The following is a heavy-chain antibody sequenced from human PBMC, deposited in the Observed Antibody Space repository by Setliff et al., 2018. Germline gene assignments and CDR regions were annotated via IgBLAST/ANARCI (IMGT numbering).Heavy chain of an antibody. CDR3: AGTPARGTTWLSPFDY. Sequence: SETLSLTCTVTGGSFDSGTHYWSWIRQPAGKVPEWIGLIQGTGNTNYNPSLQSRATISIDTSKNQISLKITSVTAADTALYSCAGTPARGTTWLSPFDYWGQVIQVTVSS. D-gene: IGHD3-9*01. CDR1: GGSFDSGTHY. CDR2: IQGTGNT. J-gene: IGHJ4*02. V-gene: IGHV4-61*02.